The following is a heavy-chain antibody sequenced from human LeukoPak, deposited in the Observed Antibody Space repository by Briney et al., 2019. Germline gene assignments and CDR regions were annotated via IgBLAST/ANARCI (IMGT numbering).Heavy chain of an antibody. D-gene: IGHD4-17*01. J-gene: IGHJ6*03. V-gene: IGHV1-69*06. CDR3: ARVVGLRSYYYYYYYMDV. CDR2: IIPIFGTA. CDR1: GYTFTGYY. Sequence: GASVKVSCKASGYTFTGYYMHWVRQAPGQGLEWMGGIIPIFGTANYAQKFQGRVTITADKSTSTAYMELSSLRSEDTAVYYCARVVGLRSYYYYYYYMDVWGKGTTVTVSS.